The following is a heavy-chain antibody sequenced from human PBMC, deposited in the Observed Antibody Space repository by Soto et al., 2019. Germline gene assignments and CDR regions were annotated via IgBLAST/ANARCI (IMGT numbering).Heavy chain of an antibody. CDR2: INAGDGNT. D-gene: IGHD7-27*01. CDR1: GYTLTSYA. J-gene: IGHJ4*02. Sequence: ASVKVSCKASGYTLTSYAMHWVRQAPGQRLEWMGWINAGDGNTKYSQKFQGRVTITRDTSASTAYMELSSLRSEDTAVYYCARGTGDPYYFDYWGQGTLVTVSS. V-gene: IGHV1-3*01. CDR3: ARGTGDPYYFDY.